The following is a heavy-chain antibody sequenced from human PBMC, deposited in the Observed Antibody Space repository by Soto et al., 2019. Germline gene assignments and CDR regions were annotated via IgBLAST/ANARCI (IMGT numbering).Heavy chain of an antibody. CDR3: AKAPVVVVAATGFSYGMDA. J-gene: IGHJ6*02. D-gene: IGHD2-15*01. V-gene: IGHV1-18*04. Sequence: ASVKVSCKASGYTFTSYGISWVRQAPGQGLEWMGWISAYNGNTNYAQKLQGRVTMTTDTSTSTAYMELRSLRSDDTAVYYCAKAPVVVVAATGFSYGMDAWGQGTRVTVSS. CDR2: ISAYNGNT. CDR1: GYTFTSYG.